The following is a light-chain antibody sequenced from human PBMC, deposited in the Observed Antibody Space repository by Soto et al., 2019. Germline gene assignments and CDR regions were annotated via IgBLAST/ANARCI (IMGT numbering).Light chain of an antibody. CDR2: DIN. Sequence: QAVVTQPPSVSAAPGQTVTIACSGSKSNIGKNYISWYQQLPGTAPKLVIYDINKRPSGIGDRFSGSKSGTSAALGITGLQTGDEAYYFCASWDTNLSAVVFGGGTKVTVL. V-gene: IGLV1-51*01. CDR1: KSNIGKNY. J-gene: IGLJ3*02. CDR3: ASWDTNLSAVV.